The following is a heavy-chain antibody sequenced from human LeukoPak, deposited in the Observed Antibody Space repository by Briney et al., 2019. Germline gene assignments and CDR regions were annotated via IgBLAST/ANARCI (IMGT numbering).Heavy chain of an antibody. V-gene: IGHV3-23*01. CDR2: IDYSGGST. Sequence: GSLRLSCTVSGFTLSSYEMSWIRQAPGKGLEWVSSIDYSGGSTYYADSVKGRFTISRDNAKNSLYLQMNSLRAEDTAVYYCARAGFYYDSSGYTGTYYFDYWGQGTLVTVSS. D-gene: IGHD3-22*01. CDR3: ARAGFYYDSSGYTGTYYFDY. CDR1: GFTLSSYE. J-gene: IGHJ4*02.